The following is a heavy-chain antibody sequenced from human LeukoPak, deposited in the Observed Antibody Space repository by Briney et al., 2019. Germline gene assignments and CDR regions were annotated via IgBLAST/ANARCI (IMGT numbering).Heavy chain of an antibody. J-gene: IGHJ6*02. CDR1: GFTFSNYA. CDR2: IGGGGGST. D-gene: IGHD2/OR15-2a*01. Sequence: GGSLRLSCAASGFTFSNYAMSWVRQAPGEGLEWVSAIGGGGGSTYYADSVKGRFTISRDNSKNTLYLQMSSLRADDTAVYYCAKDIRPTSVYGMDVWGQGTTVTVSS. V-gene: IGHV3-23*01. CDR3: AKDIRPTSVYGMDV.